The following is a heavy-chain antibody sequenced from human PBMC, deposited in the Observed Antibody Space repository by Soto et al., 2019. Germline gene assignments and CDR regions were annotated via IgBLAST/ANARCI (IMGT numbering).Heavy chain of an antibody. CDR1: GYTFTGYY. V-gene: IGHV1-58*02. CDR2: IVVGSGNT. Sequence: GASVKVSCKASGYTFTGYYMHWVRQARGQRLEWIGWIVVGSGNTNYAQKFQERVTITRDMSTSTAYMELSSLRSEDTAVYYCAARSTSGMSPISFDYWGQGTLVTVSS. J-gene: IGHJ4*02. D-gene: IGHD3-9*01. CDR3: AARSTSGMSPISFDY.